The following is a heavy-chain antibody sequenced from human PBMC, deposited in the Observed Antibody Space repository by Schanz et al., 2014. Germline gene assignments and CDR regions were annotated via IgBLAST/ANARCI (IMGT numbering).Heavy chain of an antibody. D-gene: IGHD5-12*01. J-gene: IGHJ6*02. V-gene: IGHV3-74*02. Sequence: VQLVESGGGLVKPGGSLRLSCAASGFTFSSYWMHWVRQVPGKGPVWVSRINGDGSSTLYADSVKGRFTISRDNAKNTLYLQMNSLRAEDTAVYYCARPRATPYYSYAMDVWGQGTTVTVSS. CDR1: GFTFSSYW. CDR3: ARPRATPYYSYAMDV. CDR2: INGDGSST.